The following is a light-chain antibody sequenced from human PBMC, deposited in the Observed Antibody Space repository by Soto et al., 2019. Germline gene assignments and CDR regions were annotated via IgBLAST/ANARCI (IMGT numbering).Light chain of an antibody. CDR1: QNVYNN. CDR2: DAS. CDR3: QQCRKWPLT. V-gene: IGKV3-15*01. Sequence: EIGMTQSPATLSVSPGEGAPLSCKASQNVYNNLAWYQQRPGQPPRLLIYDASTRATGISARFSGSGYGTEFALTISSLQSEDCAVYFCQQCRKWPLTFGGGNKVEIK. J-gene: IGKJ4*01.